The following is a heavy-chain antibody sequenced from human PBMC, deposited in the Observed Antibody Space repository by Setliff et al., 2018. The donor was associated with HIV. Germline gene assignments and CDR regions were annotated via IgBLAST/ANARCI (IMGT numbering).Heavy chain of an antibody. V-gene: IGHV4-59*01. J-gene: IGHJ6*02. CDR3: ARKYDDDRGGVMDV. D-gene: IGHD3-22*01. CDR2: IYSSGTTYYNP. Sequence: PSETLSLTCSVSGGSISGYYWSWIRQPPGKRPEYIGYIYSSGTTYYNPYYNPSLKSRATISIDTSKKQLSLKLTSATAADTAVNYWARKYDDDRGGVMDVWGQGTKVTVSS. CDR1: GGSISGYY.